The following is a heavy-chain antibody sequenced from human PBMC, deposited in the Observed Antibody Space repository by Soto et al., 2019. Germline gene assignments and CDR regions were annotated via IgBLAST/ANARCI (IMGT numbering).Heavy chain of an antibody. CDR1: GGTFSSYA. D-gene: IGHD6-13*01. J-gene: IGHJ4*02. V-gene: IGHV1-69*13. CDR2: IIPIFGTA. Sequence: SVKVSCKASGGTFSSYAISWVRQAPGQGLEWMGGIIPIFGTANYAQKFQGRVTITADESTSTAYMELSSLRSEDTAVYYCARGVVAADTRFDYWGQGTLVTVSS. CDR3: ARGVVAADTRFDY.